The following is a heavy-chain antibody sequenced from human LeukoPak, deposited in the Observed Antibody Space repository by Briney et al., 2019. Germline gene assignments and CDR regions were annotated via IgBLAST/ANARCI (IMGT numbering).Heavy chain of an antibody. CDR2: INPNSGGT. V-gene: IGHV1-2*06. CDR1: GYTFTGYY. Sequence: ASVKVSCKASGYTFTGYYMHWVRQAPGQGLEWMGRINPNSGGTNYAQKFQGRVTMTRDTSISTAYMELSRLRSDDTALYYCARPSTRGYAYGRSDFDSWGQGTLVTVSS. J-gene: IGHJ4*02. D-gene: IGHD5-18*01. CDR3: ARPSTRGYAYGRSDFDS.